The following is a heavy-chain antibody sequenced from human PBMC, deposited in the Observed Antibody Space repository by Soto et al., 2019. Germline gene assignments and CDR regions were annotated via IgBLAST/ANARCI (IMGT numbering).Heavy chain of an antibody. Sequence: QITLKESGPTLVKPTQTLTLTCSFSGFSLSTTGVGVGWIRQPPGKALEWLALIYWDDDKRYNPSLNSRLTITKDTSKILVVLAMPNMDPVDTATYYCVQSRCGGDCLQSYSSHSYYGLDVWGQGTTVTVSS. CDR2: IYWDDDK. CDR3: VQSRCGGDCLQSYSSHSYYGLDV. D-gene: IGHD2-21*02. J-gene: IGHJ6*02. V-gene: IGHV2-5*02. CDR1: GFSLSTTGVG.